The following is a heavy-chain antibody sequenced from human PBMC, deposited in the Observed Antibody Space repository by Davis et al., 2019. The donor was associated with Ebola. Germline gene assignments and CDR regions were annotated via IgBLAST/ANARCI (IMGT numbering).Heavy chain of an antibody. CDR3: ARGGYYDSSGYGFDY. V-gene: IGHV3-33*01. Sequence: GESLKISCAASGFTFSSYGMHWVRQAPGKGLEWVAVIWYDGSNKYYADSVKGRFTISRDNSKNTLYLQMNSLRAEDTAVYYCARGGYYDSSGYGFDYWGQGTLVTVSS. CDR2: IWYDGSNK. D-gene: IGHD3-22*01. J-gene: IGHJ4*02. CDR1: GFTFSSYG.